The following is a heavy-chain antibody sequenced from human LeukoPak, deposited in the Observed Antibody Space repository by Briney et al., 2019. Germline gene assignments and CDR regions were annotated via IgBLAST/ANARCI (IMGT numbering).Heavy chain of an antibody. CDR2: VSTGSNYI. Sequence: GGSLRLSCTASGFTFSSYSLNWVRQAPGKGLEWVSSVSTGSNYIYYADSVKGRFTISRDNDKNSLYLQMNSLRAEDTAVYYCARDPLYGSWEYIDHWGQGTLVTVSS. V-gene: IGHV3-21*01. CDR3: ARDPLYGSWEYIDH. CDR1: GFTFSSYS. D-gene: IGHD6-13*01. J-gene: IGHJ4*02.